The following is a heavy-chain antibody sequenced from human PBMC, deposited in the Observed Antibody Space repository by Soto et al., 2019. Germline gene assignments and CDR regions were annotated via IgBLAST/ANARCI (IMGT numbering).Heavy chain of an antibody. CDR1: VASLTTYY. V-gene: IGHV4-59*01. CDR2: ISYSGST. D-gene: IGHD2-21*02. CDR3: ARDVDAYCGGDCYSGLHLTFDP. Sequence: SETLTLTCSVSVASLTTYYWSWIRQPPAKGLEWIVSISYSGSTNYNPSLKSRVTISVDTSKNQFSLKLSSVTAADTAVYYCARDVDAYCGGDCYSGLHLTFDPWGQGTLVTVSS. J-gene: IGHJ5*02.